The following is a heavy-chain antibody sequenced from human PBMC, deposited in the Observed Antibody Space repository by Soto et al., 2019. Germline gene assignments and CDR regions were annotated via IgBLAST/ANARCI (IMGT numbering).Heavy chain of an antibody. V-gene: IGHV1-18*04. CDR1: VFTSSG. J-gene: IGHJ3*01. CDR2: ISTHNGNT. Sequence: ASVTVSCKASVFTSSGISWVRQAPGRRLELMGWISTHNGNTIYAQKFQGRVIMTMDTSTTTVYMELRSLRPDDTAVYLCAREGILGLFDVYDLWGQGTTVTVSS. D-gene: IGHD2-8*01. CDR3: AREGILGLFDVYDL.